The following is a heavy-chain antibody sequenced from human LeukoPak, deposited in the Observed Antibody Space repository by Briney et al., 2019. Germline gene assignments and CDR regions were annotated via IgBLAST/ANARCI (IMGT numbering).Heavy chain of an antibody. V-gene: IGHV3-30-3*01. D-gene: IGHD3-16*02. Sequence: GRSLRLSCAASGFTFSSYAMHWVRQAPGKGLEWVAVISYDGSNKYYADSVKGRFTISRDNSKNTLYLQMNSLRAEDTAVYYCAREVELSADYWGQGTLVTVSS. CDR1: GFTFSSYA. CDR3: AREVELSADY. CDR2: ISYDGSNK. J-gene: IGHJ4*02.